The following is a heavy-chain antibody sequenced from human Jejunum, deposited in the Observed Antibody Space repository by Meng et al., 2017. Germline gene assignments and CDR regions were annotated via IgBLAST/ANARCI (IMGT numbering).Heavy chain of an antibody. CDR3: ARELGSNAFNI. J-gene: IGHJ3*02. CDR2: MDPNSAHT. Sequence: ASVKVSCKASGYTFTDNHIYWMRQAPGQGLECMGWMDPNSAHTNYAQKFQGRVTMTRDTSISTAYMELSSLRSDDTAVYYCARELGSNAFNIWGQGTMVTVSS. CDR1: GYTFTDNH. V-gene: IGHV1-2*02. D-gene: IGHD7-27*01.